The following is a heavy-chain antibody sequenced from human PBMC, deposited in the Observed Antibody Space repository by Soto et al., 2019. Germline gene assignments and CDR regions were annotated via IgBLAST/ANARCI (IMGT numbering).Heavy chain of an antibody. CDR3: ARASSWSYLDYYSSGIDY. D-gene: IGHD1-26*01. CDR1: GFTFSSYA. Sequence: GGSLRLSCAASGFTFSSYAMHWVRQAPGKGLEWVAVISYDGSNKYYADSVKGRFTISRDKSKNTLYLQMNSLRAEDTAVYYCARASSWSYLDYYSSGIDYWGQGTLVTVSS. V-gene: IGHV3-30*04. CDR2: ISYDGSNK. J-gene: IGHJ4*03.